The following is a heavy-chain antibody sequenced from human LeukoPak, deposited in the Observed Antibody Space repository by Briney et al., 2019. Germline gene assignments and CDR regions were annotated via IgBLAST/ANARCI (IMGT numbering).Heavy chain of an antibody. CDR1: GFTFSSYW. V-gene: IGHV3-74*01. CDR3: AKDPGPHTAFNWFDT. Sequence: GGSLRLSCAASGFTFSSYWMHWVRQAPGKGRVWVSRINVDGSITDYAASVRGRFTISRDNAKNTLYLQMDSLRVDDTAVYYCAKDPGPHTAFNWFDTWGQGTLVSVSS. CDR2: INVDGSIT. J-gene: IGHJ5*02.